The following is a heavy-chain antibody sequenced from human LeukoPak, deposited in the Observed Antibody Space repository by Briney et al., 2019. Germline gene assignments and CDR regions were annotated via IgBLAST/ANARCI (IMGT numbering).Heavy chain of an antibody. CDR2: INWNGGST. CDR1: GFTFSSYE. D-gene: IGHD3-22*01. CDR3: ARATHYYESSGYDY. J-gene: IGHJ4*02. V-gene: IGHV3-20*04. Sequence: GGSLRLSCVASGFTFSSYEMNWVRQAPGKGLEWVSGINWNGGSTGYADSVKGRFTISRDNAKNSLYLQMNSLRAEDTALYYCARATHYYESSGYDYWGQGTLVTVSS.